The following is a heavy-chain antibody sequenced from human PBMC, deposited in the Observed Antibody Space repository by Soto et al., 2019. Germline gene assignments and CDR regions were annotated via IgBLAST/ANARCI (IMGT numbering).Heavy chain of an antibody. CDR1: GYNFAVYW. CDR2: IYPSDSDT. Sequence: GESLKISCKGSGYNFAVYWIAWVRQMPGKGLELMGIIYPSDSDTRYRPSFQGQVTISADKSISSAYLQWSSLRASDTDMYYCARGGVSTRTFDYWGQGTQVTVSS. V-gene: IGHV5-51*01. J-gene: IGHJ4*02. CDR3: ARGGVSTRTFDY. D-gene: IGHD3-3*01.